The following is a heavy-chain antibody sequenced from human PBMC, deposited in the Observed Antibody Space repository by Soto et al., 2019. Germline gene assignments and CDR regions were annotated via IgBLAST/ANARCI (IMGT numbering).Heavy chain of an antibody. CDR3: ARGARYGHIDY. CDR1: GFTFSSYA. J-gene: IGHJ4*02. V-gene: IGHV3-64*01. D-gene: IGHD3-9*01. Sequence: GGSLRLSCAASGFTFSSYAMHWVLQAPGKGLEYVSVISSNGGSTYYANSVKGRFTISRDNSKNTLYLQMGSLRASDTAVYYCARGARYGHIDYWGQGSLVTVSS. CDR2: ISSNGGST.